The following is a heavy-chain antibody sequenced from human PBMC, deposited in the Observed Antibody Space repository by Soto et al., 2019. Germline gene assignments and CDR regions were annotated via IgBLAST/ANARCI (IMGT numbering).Heavy chain of an antibody. CDR2: ISSSGSTI. CDR3: AGGQYSGGGGYFDY. CDR1: GFTFSSYE. Sequence: GGSLRLSCAASGFTFSSYEMNWVRQAPGKGLEWVSYISSSGSTIYYADSVKGRFTISRDNAKNSLYLQMNSLRAEDTAVHYCAGGQYSGGGGYFDYWGQETLVTVSS. V-gene: IGHV3-48*03. D-gene: IGHD6-19*01. J-gene: IGHJ4*02.